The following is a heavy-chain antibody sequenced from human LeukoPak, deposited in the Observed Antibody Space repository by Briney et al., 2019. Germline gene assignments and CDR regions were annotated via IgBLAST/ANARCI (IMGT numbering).Heavy chain of an antibody. CDR1: GGSFSGYF. CDR2: INHGGST. J-gene: IGHJ4*02. Sequence: SETLSLTCVVYGGSFSGYFYTWIRQPPGKGLQWIGEINHGGSTNYSPSLKSRLTISVDTSKTQFSLKMNSVTAADTAVYYCARRLRSIAAAGRTTFDYWGQGTLVTVSS. CDR3: ARRLRSIAAAGRTTFDY. D-gene: IGHD6-13*01. V-gene: IGHV4-34*01.